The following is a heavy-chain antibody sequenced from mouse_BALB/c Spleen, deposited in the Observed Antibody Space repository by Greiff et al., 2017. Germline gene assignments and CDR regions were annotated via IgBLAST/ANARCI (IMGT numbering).Heavy chain of an antibody. CDR2: IWAGGST. Sequence: VKLQESGPGLVAPSQSLSITCTVSGFSLTSYGVHWVRQPPGKGLEWLGVIWAGGSTNYNSALMSRLSISKDNSKSQVFLKMNSLQTDDTAMYYCAREGNYVGGAMDYWGQGTSVTVSS. CDR3: AREGNYVGGAMDY. CDR1: GFSLTSYG. D-gene: IGHD2-1*01. J-gene: IGHJ4*01. V-gene: IGHV2-9*02.